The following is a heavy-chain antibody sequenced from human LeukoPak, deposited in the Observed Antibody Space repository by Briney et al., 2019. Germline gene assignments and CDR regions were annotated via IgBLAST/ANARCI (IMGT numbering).Heavy chain of an antibody. CDR3: AKVGGGAPQEGIMDY. D-gene: IGHD1-26*01. V-gene: IGHV3-30*02. Sequence: GGSLRLSCAASGFTFSSYGMHWVRQAPGKGLEWVAFIRYDGSNKYYADSVKGRFTISRDNSKNTLYLQMNSLRAEDTAVYYCAKVGGGAPQEGIMDYWGQGTLVTVSS. CDR1: GFTFSSYG. J-gene: IGHJ4*02. CDR2: IRYDGSNK.